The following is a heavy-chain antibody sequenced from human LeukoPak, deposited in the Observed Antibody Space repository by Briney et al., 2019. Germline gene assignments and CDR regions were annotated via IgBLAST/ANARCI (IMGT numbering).Heavy chain of an antibody. Sequence: GGSLRLSCAASGFTFSSYAMSWVRQAPGKGLEWVAVISYDGSNKYYADSVKGRFTISRDNSKNTLYLQMNSLRAEDTAVYYCAKWFSGTGDFDYWGQGTLVTVSS. J-gene: IGHJ4*02. CDR2: ISYDGSNK. CDR1: GFTFSSYA. D-gene: IGHD3-10*01. CDR3: AKWFSGTGDFDY. V-gene: IGHV3-30*18.